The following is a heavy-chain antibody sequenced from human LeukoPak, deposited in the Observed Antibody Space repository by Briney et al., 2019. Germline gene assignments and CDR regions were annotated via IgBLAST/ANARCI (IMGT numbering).Heavy chain of an antibody. CDR1: GYSFTDYW. CDR3: ATPYPRGYCSSSACYFNY. V-gene: IGHV5-51*01. Sequence: GESLKISCKGSGYSFTDYWIGWVRQMPGKGLEWMGIIYPDDSDTRYSPSFQGQVTISADKSISTAYLQWSSLKASDTAMYYCATPYPRGYCSSSACYFNYWGQGTLVTVSS. D-gene: IGHD2-2*01. CDR2: IYPDDSDT. J-gene: IGHJ4*02.